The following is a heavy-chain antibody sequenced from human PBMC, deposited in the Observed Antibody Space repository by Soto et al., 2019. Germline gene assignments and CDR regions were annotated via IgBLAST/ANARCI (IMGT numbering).Heavy chain of an antibody. CDR2: MNPNSGNT. Sequence: GASVKVSCKASGYTFTSYDINWVRQATGQGLEWMGWMNPNSGNTGYAQKFQGRVTMTRNTSISTAYMELSSLRSEDTAVYYCAQRGAPWAIFGMDVWGQGTTVTVSS. D-gene: IGHD3-3*01. CDR1: GYTFTSYD. J-gene: IGHJ6*02. V-gene: IGHV1-8*01. CDR3: AQRGAPWAIFGMDV.